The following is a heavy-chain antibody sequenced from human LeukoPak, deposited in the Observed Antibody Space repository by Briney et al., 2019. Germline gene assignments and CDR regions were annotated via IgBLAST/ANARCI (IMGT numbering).Heavy chain of an antibody. CDR2: ISSATNI. V-gene: IGHV3-69-1*01. Sequence: GGSLRLSCAASGFTFSAYIMNCVRQAPGKRLEWVSSISSATNIYYADSVKGRFIISRDNAKNSLYLQMNVLRAEDTAVYYCARAGDRGSYLFFDYWGQGTLVTVSS. CDR3: ARAGDRGSYLFFDY. J-gene: IGHJ4*02. D-gene: IGHD1-26*01. CDR1: GFTFSAYI.